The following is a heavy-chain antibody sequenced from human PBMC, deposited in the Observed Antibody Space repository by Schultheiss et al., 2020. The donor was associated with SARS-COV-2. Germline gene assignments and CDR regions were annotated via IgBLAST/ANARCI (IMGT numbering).Heavy chain of an antibody. Sequence: ASVKVSCKASGGTFSSYAISWVRQAPGQGLEWMGIINPSGGSTNYAQKFQGRVTMTRDTSTSTVYMELRSLRSDDTAVYYCARDGDIVATPADYWGQGTLVTVSS. CDR3: ARDGDIVATPADY. D-gene: IGHD5-12*01. J-gene: IGHJ4*02. CDR1: GGTFSSYA. V-gene: IGHV1-46*01. CDR2: INPSGGST.